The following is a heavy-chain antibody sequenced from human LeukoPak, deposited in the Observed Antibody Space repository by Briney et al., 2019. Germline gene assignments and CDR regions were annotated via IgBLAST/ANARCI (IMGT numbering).Heavy chain of an antibody. J-gene: IGHJ3*02. CDR3: AARDIVVVPAAIDAFDI. D-gene: IGHD2-2*01. CDR1: GGTFSSYA. V-gene: IGHV1-69*13. CDR2: IIPIFGTA. Sequence: SVKVSCKASGGTFSSYAISWVRQAPGQGLEWMGGIIPIFGTANYAQKFQGRVTITADESTSTAYMELSSLRSEDTAVYYCAARDIVVVPAAIDAFDIWGQGTMVTVSS.